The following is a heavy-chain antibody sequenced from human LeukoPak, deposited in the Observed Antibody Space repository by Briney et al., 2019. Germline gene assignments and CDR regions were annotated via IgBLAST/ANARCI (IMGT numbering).Heavy chain of an antibody. J-gene: IGHJ4*02. D-gene: IGHD6-6*01. V-gene: IGHV3-21*01. CDR2: ISSSSSYI. CDR3: ARAGAARTFD. CDR1: GFTFSSYS. Sequence: KPGGTLRLSCAASGFTFSSYSMNWVRQAPWKGLEWVSSISSSSSYIYYADSVKGRFTISRDNAKNSLYLQMNSLRAEDTAVYYCARAGAARTFDWGQGTLVTVSS.